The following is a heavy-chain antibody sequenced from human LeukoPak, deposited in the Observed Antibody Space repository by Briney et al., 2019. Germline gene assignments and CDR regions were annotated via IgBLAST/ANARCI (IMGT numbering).Heavy chain of an antibody. CDR2: TSSSGRT. V-gene: IGHV4-59*08. D-gene: IGHD3-22*01. J-gene: IGHJ5*02. Sequence: SETLSLTCTVSGDSISRSYWSWIRQPPGKGPAWIGYTSSSGRTTYNPALKSRVTISKDTSKNQFSLRLNYATAADTAVYYCARHRETYYESSHMGFDPWGQGSLVIVSS. CDR1: GDSISRSY. CDR3: ARHRETYYESSHMGFDP.